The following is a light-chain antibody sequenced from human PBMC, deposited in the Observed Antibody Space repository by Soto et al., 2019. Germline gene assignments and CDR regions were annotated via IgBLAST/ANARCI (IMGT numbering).Light chain of an antibody. Sequence: EIVLTQSPGTLSLSPGEGATLSCRASQSVSSNNLAWYHQKPGQTPRLLIYGASSRATGIPDRFSGSGSGTDFTLTISRLEPEDFAVYYCQQYDNSITFGQGTRLEIE. CDR3: QQYDNSIT. CDR1: QSVSSNN. CDR2: GAS. J-gene: IGKJ5*01. V-gene: IGKV3-20*01.